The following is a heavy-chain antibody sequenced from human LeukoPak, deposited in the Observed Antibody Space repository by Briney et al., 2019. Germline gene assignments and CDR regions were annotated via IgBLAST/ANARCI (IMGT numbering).Heavy chain of an antibody. Sequence: GRSLRLSCAASGFTFSSYAMHWDRQAPGKGLEWVAVISYDGSNKYYADSVKGRFTISRDNSKNTLYLQMNSLRGEDTAVYYCARASAAIAPIAGLPGDYWGQGTLVTVSS. J-gene: IGHJ4*02. CDR3: ARASAAIAPIAGLPGDY. D-gene: IGHD2-2*02. CDR2: ISYDGSNK. CDR1: GFTFSSYA. V-gene: IGHV3-30*01.